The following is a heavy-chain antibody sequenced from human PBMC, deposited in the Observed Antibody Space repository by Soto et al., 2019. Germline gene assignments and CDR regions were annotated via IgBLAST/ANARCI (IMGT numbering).Heavy chain of an antibody. D-gene: IGHD3-22*01. V-gene: IGHV1-69*13. CDR3: ARGWGYDSSTYYYAY. Sequence: VKVSCKASGGTFSSYAISWVRQAPGQGLEWMGGITPIFGTANYAQKFQGRVTITADEFTSTAYMELSSLRSEDTAVYYCARGWGYDSSTYYYAYWGQGTLVTVSS. CDR2: ITPIFGTA. J-gene: IGHJ4*02. CDR1: GGTFSSYA.